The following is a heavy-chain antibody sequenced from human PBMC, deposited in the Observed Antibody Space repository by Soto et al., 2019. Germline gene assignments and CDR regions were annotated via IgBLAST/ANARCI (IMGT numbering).Heavy chain of an antibody. CDR1: GGTFSSSA. Sequence: QVQLVQSGAEMKEPGSSVKVSCKTSGGTFSSSAISWLRQAPGQGLAWMGGIIPLFRTPDYAQKFQGRVTIAADEFTGTAYMELSSLRSEDTAVYYRARDNDRLQFSGNYYYILDVWGQGPKITVSS. D-gene: IGHD5-12*01. V-gene: IGHV1-69*12. CDR2: IIPLFRTP. CDR3: ARDNDRLQFSGNYYYILDV. J-gene: IGHJ6*02.